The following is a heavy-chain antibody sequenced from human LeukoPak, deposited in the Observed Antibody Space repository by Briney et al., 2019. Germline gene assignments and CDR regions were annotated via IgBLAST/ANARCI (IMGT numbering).Heavy chain of an antibody. CDR3: ARRPPFTIAAAGPRNYYYMDV. J-gene: IGHJ6*03. V-gene: IGHV4-34*01. CDR1: GGSFSGYY. D-gene: IGHD6-13*01. Sequence: SETLSLTYAVYGGSFSGYYWSWIRQPSGKGLEWIGEINHSGSANYNPSLKSRVTISVDTSKNQFSLKLSSVTAADTAVYYCARRPPFTIAAAGPRNYYYMDVWGKGTTVTVSS. CDR2: INHSGSA.